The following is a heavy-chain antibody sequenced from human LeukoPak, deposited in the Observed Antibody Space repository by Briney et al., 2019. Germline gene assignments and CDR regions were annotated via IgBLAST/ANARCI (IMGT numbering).Heavy chain of an antibody. V-gene: IGHV3-21*01. Sequence: PGGSLRLSCAASGFTSSSYSMNWVRQAPGKGLEWVSSISSSSSYIYYADSVKGRFTISRDNAKNSLYLQMNSLRAEDTAVYYCARDLAYSSGWYRWYFDYWGQGTLVTVSS. J-gene: IGHJ4*02. CDR1: GFTSSSYS. CDR2: ISSSSSYI. D-gene: IGHD6-19*01. CDR3: ARDLAYSSGWYRWYFDY.